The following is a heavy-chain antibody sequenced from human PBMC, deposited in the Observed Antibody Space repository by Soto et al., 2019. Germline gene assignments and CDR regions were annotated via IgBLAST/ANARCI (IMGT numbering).Heavy chain of an antibody. J-gene: IGHJ4*02. V-gene: IGHV3-64D*08. CDR1: GFTFSSYA. Sequence: HPGGSLRLSCSASGFTFSSYAMHWVRQAPGKGQEYVSAISSNGGSTYYADSVKGRFTISRDNSKNTLYLQMSSLRAEDTAVYYCVKERYCSGGSCYPSPFDYWGQGTLVTVSS. CDR3: VKERYCSGGSCYPSPFDY. D-gene: IGHD2-15*01. CDR2: ISSNGGST.